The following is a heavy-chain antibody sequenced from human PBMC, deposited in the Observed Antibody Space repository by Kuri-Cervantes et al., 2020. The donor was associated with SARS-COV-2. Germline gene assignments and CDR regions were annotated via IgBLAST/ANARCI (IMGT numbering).Heavy chain of an antibody. V-gene: IGHV3-66*01. CDR2: IYSGGST. J-gene: IGHJ4*02. CDR1: GFTVSSNY. Sequence: GESLKISCAASGFTVSSNYMSWVRQAPGKGLEWVSVIYSGGSTYYADSVKGRFTISRDNSKNTLYLQMNSLRAEDTAVYYCARDLGEGPTGYWGPGTLVTVSS. D-gene: IGHD3-16*01. CDR3: ARDLGEGPTGY.